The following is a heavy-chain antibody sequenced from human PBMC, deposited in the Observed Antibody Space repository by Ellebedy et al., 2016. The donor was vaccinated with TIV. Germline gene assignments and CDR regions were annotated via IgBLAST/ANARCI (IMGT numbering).Heavy chain of an antibody. D-gene: IGHD5-18*01. V-gene: IGHV4-39*07. CDR3: ARGISYGRGGWFDP. Sequence: MPSETLSLTCTVSGGSISSSSYYWGWIRQPPGKGLEWIGSIYYSGSTYYNPSLKSRVTISVDTSKNQFSLKLSSVTAADTAVYYCARGISYGRGGWFDPWGQGTLVTVSS. CDR1: GGSISSSSYY. J-gene: IGHJ5*02. CDR2: IYYSGST.